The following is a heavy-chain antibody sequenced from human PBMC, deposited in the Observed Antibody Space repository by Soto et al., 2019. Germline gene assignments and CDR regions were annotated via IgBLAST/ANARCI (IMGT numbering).Heavy chain of an antibody. D-gene: IGHD1-26*01. V-gene: IGHV1-2*02. CDR2: IGPETGAT. CDR1: GYTFTGHY. J-gene: IGHJ4*02. Sequence: ASVKVSCKASGYTFTGHYIHWVRQAPEQGPEWMGEIGPETGATRYEQKFQGRVTMTRDMSITTVYMELNNLSPDDTAVYYCGRVRSGQIVVFYWGQGTPVTVSS. CDR3: GRVRSGQIVVFY.